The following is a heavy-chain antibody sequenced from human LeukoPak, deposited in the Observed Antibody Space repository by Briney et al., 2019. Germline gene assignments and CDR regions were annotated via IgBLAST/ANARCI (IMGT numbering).Heavy chain of an antibody. D-gene: IGHD6-19*01. J-gene: IGHJ5*02. Sequence: GASVKVSCKASGYIFTSYAMHWLRQAPGQRLEWMGWINTGNGYTKYSQEFQGRVTITRDTSASTAYMELSSLRSEDMAAYYCAREDSSGWYQWFDPWGQGTLVAVSS. CDR2: INTGNGYT. CDR1: GYIFTSYA. CDR3: AREDSSGWYQWFDP. V-gene: IGHV1-3*03.